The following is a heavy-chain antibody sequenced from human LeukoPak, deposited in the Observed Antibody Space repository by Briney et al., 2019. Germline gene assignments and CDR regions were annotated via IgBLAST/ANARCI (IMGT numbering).Heavy chain of an antibody. J-gene: IGHJ4*02. Sequence: SQTLSLTCPVSGGSITSSSSYWGWLRQPPGKGLEWIGTIYYSGTTYYNPSLKSRVTISIDAAKNQFSLMLTSVTAADTAVYYCARLVPPGGGDCTGSNCHTVYYFDYWGQGTLVTVSS. D-gene: IGHD2-15*01. CDR1: GGSITSSSSY. CDR3: ARLVPPGGGDCTGSNCHTVYYFDY. V-gene: IGHV4-39*01. CDR2: IYYSGTT.